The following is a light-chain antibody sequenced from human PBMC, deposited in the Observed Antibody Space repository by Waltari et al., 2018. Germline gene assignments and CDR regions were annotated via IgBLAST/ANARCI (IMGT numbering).Light chain of an antibody. CDR3: QSYDSTNCL. CDR2: ENN. J-gene: IGLJ3*02. CDR1: SGSIATNY. Sequence: NFMLTQPHSVSESPGKTVTISCTGSSGSIATNYVQGYQQRPGSAPTTVIYENNQRPSGVPDRFSGSIDSSSNSASLTIAGLKTEDEADYYCQSYDSTNCLFGGGTKLTVL. V-gene: IGLV6-57*02.